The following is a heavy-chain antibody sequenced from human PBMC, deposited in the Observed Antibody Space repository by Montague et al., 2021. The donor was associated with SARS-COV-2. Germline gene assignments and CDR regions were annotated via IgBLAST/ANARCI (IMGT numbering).Heavy chain of an antibody. CDR2: IYYSGST. CDR1: GGSISSSSYY. V-gene: IGHV4-39*01. J-gene: IGHJ6*02. Sequence: SETLSLTCTVSGGSISSSSYYWGWIRQPPGKGLEWIGYIYYSGSTYYNPSLKSRVTISVDTSKNQFSLKLSSVTAADTAVYYCARQPTRGITIFGVVTDYGMTSGAKGPRSPSP. D-gene: IGHD3-3*01. CDR3: ARQPTRGITIFGVVTDYGMTS.